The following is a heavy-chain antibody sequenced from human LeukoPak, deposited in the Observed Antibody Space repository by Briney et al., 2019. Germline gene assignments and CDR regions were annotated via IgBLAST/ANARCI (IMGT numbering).Heavy chain of an antibody. D-gene: IGHD4/OR15-4a*01. CDR3: ARVFGAGYSDY. V-gene: IGHV3-7*01. CDR1: GFTFSSYS. J-gene: IGHJ4*02. Sequence: GGSLRLSCAASGFTFSSYSMNWVRQAPGKGLEWVANIKQDGRERNYVDSVKGRFTISRDNAKNSLYLQMNSLRAEDTAVYYCARVFGAGYSDYWGQGTLVTVSS. CDR2: IKQDGRER.